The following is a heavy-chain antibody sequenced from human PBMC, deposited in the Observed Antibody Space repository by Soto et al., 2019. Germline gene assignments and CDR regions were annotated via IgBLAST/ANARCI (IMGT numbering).Heavy chain of an antibody. CDR1: GDCISSSSYY. V-gene: IGHV4-39*01. Sequence: SENLSLTCTVYGDCISSSSYYWGWILHPPGKGLEWIASIYYTGSTYYNPSLKSRVTISMDTSMNQFSLKLTSVTAADMSVYNCARHDATPTRRGWRWSEPWGRGSLVIASS. CDR2: IYYTGST. D-gene: IGHD2-15*01. J-gene: IGHJ5*01. CDR3: ARHDATPTRRGWRWSEP.